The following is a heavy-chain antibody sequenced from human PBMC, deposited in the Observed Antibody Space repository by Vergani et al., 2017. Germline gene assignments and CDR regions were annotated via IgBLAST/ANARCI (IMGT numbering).Heavy chain of an antibody. J-gene: IGHJ4*02. Sequence: EVQLVESGGGLVKPGGSLRLSCAASGFTFSNAWMSWVRQAPGKGLEWVGRIKSKTDGGTTDYAAPVKGRFTISRDDSKNTLYLQMNSLKTEDTADYYCTTESLYYDFWSGYSVFILDYWGQGTLVTVSS. D-gene: IGHD3-3*01. CDR2: IKSKTDGGTT. CDR1: GFTFSNAW. CDR3: TTESLYYDFWSGYSVFILDY. V-gene: IGHV3-15*01.